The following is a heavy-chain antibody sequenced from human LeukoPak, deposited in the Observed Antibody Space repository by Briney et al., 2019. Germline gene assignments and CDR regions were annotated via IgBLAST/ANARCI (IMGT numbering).Heavy chain of an antibody. Sequence: PGGSLRLSCAPSGFALSTFEMNWVLQAPGSGLEWLSYRSSRGSTKYYADPVNGRFTIYRDNAKNSLYLQMNSLSAEDTAVYYCAFIGHYYDMDVWGQGTTVTVSS. V-gene: IGHV3-48*03. CDR2: RSSRGSTK. J-gene: IGHJ6*02. CDR1: GFALSTFE. CDR3: AFIGHYYDMDV. D-gene: IGHD3-16*02.